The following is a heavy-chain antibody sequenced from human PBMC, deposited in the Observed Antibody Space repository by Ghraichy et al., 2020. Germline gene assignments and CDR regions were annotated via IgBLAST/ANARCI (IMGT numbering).Heavy chain of an antibody. CDR3: ARDLGGWIIDY. CDR2: IDPNSGDR. V-gene: IGHV1-2*02. Sequence: ASVKVSCKTGRDRVSNSYIHWVRQAPVQRLEWMGWIDPNSGDRKYAQKFQDRVTMTRDTSITTAHMEMTSLTFDDTAMYYCARDLGGWIIDYWGQGTLVTDAS. J-gene: IGHJ4*02. CDR1: RDRVSNSY. D-gene: IGHD2-2*03.